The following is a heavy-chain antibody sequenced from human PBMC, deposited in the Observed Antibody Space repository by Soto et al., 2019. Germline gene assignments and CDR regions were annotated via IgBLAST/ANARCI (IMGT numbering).Heavy chain of an antibody. Sequence: SVKVSCKASGGTFSSYSISWVLQAPGQGLEWMGGIIPIFGTANYAQKFQGRATITADESTSTAYMELSSLRSEDTAVYYCARDNMPGIAAAGNDYWGQGTLVTVSS. CDR2: IIPIFGTA. V-gene: IGHV1-69*13. CDR1: GGTFSSYS. CDR3: ARDNMPGIAAAGNDY. J-gene: IGHJ4*02. D-gene: IGHD6-13*01.